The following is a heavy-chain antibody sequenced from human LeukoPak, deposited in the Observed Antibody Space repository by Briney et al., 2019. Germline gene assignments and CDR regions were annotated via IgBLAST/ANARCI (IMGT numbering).Heavy chain of an antibody. Sequence: GGSLRLSCTASGFTFSNYAMTWVRQAPGRGLEWVSSIRGSGGGTNYVDSVRGRFTVSRDNSKNTLYLRMNSLRADDTAVYYCSRDPNGDYFGAFDFQRWGQGTLVTVSS. CDR1: GFTFSNYA. CDR2: IRGSGGGT. CDR3: SRDPNGDYFGAFDFQR. J-gene: IGHJ1*01. D-gene: IGHD4-17*01. V-gene: IGHV3-23*01.